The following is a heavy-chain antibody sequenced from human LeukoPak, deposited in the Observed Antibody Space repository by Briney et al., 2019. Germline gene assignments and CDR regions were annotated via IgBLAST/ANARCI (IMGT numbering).Heavy chain of an antibody. Sequence: SVKVSCKASGGTFSDYALNWVRQAPGQGLEWMGGIIPIFGTANYAQKFQGRVTITADESTSTAYMELSSLRSEDTAVYYCARNMYYYDSSGYYGLFDYWGQGTLVTVSS. J-gene: IGHJ4*02. CDR2: IIPIFGTA. D-gene: IGHD3-22*01. V-gene: IGHV1-69*13. CDR3: ARNMYYYDSSGYYGLFDY. CDR1: GGTFSDYA.